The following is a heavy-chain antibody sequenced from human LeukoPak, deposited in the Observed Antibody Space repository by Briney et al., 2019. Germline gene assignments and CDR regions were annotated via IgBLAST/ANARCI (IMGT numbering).Heavy chain of an antibody. CDR3: ARDARGTMVRGVYYYYYGMDV. Sequence: PSETLSLTCAVSGDSITSDKWWTWVRQPPGKGLEWIGEIHHSKSSNYYPSLKSRVTISVDTSKNQFSLKLSSVTAADTAVYYCARDARGTMVRGVYYYYYGMDVWGQGTTVTVSS. D-gene: IGHD3-10*01. CDR2: IHHSKSS. CDR1: GDSITSDKW. V-gene: IGHV4-4*02. J-gene: IGHJ6*02.